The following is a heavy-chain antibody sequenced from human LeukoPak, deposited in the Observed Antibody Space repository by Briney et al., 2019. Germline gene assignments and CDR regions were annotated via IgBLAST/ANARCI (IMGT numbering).Heavy chain of an antibody. Sequence: SETLSLTCTVSGGSISSYYWGWVRQSPGKGLEWIGTISYSGTTYYNPSLKSRVTISLDTSKNQFSLKLSSVTAADTAIYYCARDFSSSSSVYYYYYMDVWGKGTTVTVSS. CDR2: ISYSGTT. V-gene: IGHV4-39*07. CDR3: ARDFSSSSSVYYYYYMDV. CDR1: GGSISSYY. J-gene: IGHJ6*03. D-gene: IGHD6-6*01.